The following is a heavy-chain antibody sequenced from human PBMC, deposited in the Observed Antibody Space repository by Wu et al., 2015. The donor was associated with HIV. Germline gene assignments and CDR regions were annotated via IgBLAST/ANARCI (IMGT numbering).Heavy chain of an antibody. V-gene: IGHV1-18*01. CDR2: ISAYNGNT. D-gene: IGHD3-9*01. Sequence: QVQLVQSGAEVKKPGASVKVSCKASGYTFTSYGISWVRQAPGQGLEWMGWISAYNGNTNYAQKLQGRVTMTTDTSTSTAYMELRSLRSDDTAAYYCARDLRDILTGYYYYFDYWGQGTLVTVSS. CDR3: ARDLRDILTGYYYYFDY. J-gene: IGHJ4*02. CDR1: GYTFTSYG.